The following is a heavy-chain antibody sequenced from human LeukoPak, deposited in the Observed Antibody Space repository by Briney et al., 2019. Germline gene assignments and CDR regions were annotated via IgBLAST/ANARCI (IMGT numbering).Heavy chain of an antibody. CDR3: ARGVSGSYGSAFDI. CDR1: GGSISSGGYS. J-gene: IGHJ3*02. CDR2: IYHSGST. Sequence: TSETLSLTCAVSGGSISSGGYSWRWIRQPPGKGLEWIGYIYHSGSTYYNPSLKSRVTISVDTSKNQFSLKLSSVTAADTAVYYCARGVSGSYGSAFDIWGQGTMVTVSS. V-gene: IGHV4-30-2*01. D-gene: IGHD3-10*01.